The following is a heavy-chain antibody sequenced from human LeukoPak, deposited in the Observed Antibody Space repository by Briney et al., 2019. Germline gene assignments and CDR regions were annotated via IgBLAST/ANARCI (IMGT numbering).Heavy chain of an antibody. CDR3: APVRGGDYFDY. CDR2: INPSGGST. D-gene: IGHD2-2*01. CDR1: GYSFTSYY. Sequence: ASVKVSFKASGYSFTSYYIHWVRQAPGQGLEWMGIINPSGGSTSYAQKFQGRVIMTRDTSTSTVYMDLSSLRSEDTAVYYCAPVRGGDYFDYWGQGTLVTVSS. V-gene: IGHV1-46*01. J-gene: IGHJ4*02.